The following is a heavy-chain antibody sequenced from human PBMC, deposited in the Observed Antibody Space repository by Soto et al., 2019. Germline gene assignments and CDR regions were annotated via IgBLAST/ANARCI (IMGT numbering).Heavy chain of an antibody. CDR3: EKANDYGDYFDY. Sequence: EVQLLESGGGLVQPGGSLRLSCAASGFTFSSYAMSWVRQAPGKGLEWVSAISGSGGSTYYADSVKGRFTISRDNSKNTLYLQMNSLRAEDTAVYYCEKANDYGDYFDYWGQGTLVTVSS. CDR2: ISGSGGST. D-gene: IGHD4-17*01. V-gene: IGHV3-23*01. J-gene: IGHJ4*02. CDR1: GFTFSSYA.